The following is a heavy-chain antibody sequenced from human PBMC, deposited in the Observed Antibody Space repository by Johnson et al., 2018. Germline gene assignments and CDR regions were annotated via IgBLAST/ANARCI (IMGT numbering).Heavy chain of an antibody. CDR2: ISGSGGST. D-gene: IGHD1-14*01. CDR1: GFTFSSYA. J-gene: IGHJ1*01. CDR3: AKDFMTTAAEYFQH. Sequence: LVQSGGGLVKPGGSLRLSCAASGFTFSSYAMSWVRQAPGMGLEWVSAISGSGGSTYYADSGKGRVTISRDNSKNTLYLQRNSLRAENTAVYYCAKDFMTTAAEYFQHWGQGTLVTVSS. V-gene: IGHV3-23*04.